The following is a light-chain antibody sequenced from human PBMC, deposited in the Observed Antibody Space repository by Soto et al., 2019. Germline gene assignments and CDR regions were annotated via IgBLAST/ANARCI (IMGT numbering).Light chain of an antibody. J-gene: IGKJ5*01. CDR3: QQYENLPT. CDR2: DAS. V-gene: IGKV1-33*01. Sequence: DVQMTQSPSSLSASVGDRVTISCQASQDTSNYLNWYQQKPGKAPKLLIYDASNLEAGVPSRFRGSGSGTDFTFTISRLQPEDIATYYCQQYENLPTFGQGTRLEIK. CDR1: QDTSNY.